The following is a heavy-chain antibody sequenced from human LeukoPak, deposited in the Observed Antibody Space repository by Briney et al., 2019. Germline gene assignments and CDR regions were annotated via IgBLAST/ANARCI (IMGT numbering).Heavy chain of an antibody. Sequence: SQTLSLTCAVYGGSFSGYYWSWIRQPPGKGLDWIGEINHSGSTNYNPSLKSRVTISVDTSKNQFSLKLSSVTAADTAVYYCATRPYYYDSSGYYYYYYFDYWGQGTLVTVSS. D-gene: IGHD3-22*01. CDR2: INHSGST. CDR3: ATRPYYYDSSGYYYYYYFDY. J-gene: IGHJ4*02. V-gene: IGHV4-34*01. CDR1: GGSFSGYY.